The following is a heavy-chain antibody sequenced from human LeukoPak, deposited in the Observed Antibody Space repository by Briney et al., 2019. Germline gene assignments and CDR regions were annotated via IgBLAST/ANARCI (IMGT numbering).Heavy chain of an antibody. CDR1: GFTFSDYY. CDR2: ISRSGSTI. D-gene: IGHD3-22*01. J-gene: IGHJ4*02. Sequence: GGSLRLSCAASGFTFSDYYMSWIRQAPGKGLEWVSYISRSGSTIYYADSVKGRFTISRDNAKNSLYLQMNSLRAEDTAVYYCASEEDYYDSSGYYHYWGQGTLVTVSS. CDR3: ASEEDYYDSSGYYHY. V-gene: IGHV3-11*01.